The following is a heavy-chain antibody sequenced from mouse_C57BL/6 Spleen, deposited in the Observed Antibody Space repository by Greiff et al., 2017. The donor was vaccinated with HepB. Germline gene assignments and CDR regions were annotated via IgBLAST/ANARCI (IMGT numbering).Heavy chain of an antibody. D-gene: IGHD2-5*01. V-gene: IGHV1-52*01. J-gene: IGHJ3*01. CDR1: GYTFTSYW. Sequence: QVQLQQPGAELVRPGSSVKLSCKASGYTFTSYWMHWVKQRPIQGLEWIGNIDPSDSETHYNQKFKDKATLTVDKSSSTAYMQLSSLTSEDSAVYYCARGSYSNYLAWFAYWGQVTLVTVSA. CDR3: ARGSYSNYLAWFAY. CDR2: IDPSDSET.